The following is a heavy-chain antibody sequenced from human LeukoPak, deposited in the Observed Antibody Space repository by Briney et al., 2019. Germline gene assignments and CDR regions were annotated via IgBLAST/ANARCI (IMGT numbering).Heavy chain of an antibody. D-gene: IGHD2-2*02. Sequence: PGGSLRLSCAASGFTFSSYSMNWVRQAPGKGLEWVSYISSSSSTIYYADSVKGRFTISRDNSKNTLYLQMNSLRAEDTAVYYCAKQTPIVVPAAIAPVWFDPWGQGTLVTVSS. CDR1: GFTFSSYS. CDR2: ISSSSSTI. V-gene: IGHV3-48*01. CDR3: AKQTPIVVPAAIAPVWFDP. J-gene: IGHJ5*02.